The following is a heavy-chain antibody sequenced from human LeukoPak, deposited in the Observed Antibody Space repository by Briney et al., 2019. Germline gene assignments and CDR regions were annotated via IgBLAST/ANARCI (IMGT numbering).Heavy chain of an antibody. V-gene: IGHV1-69*13. Sequence: SVKVSCKASGGTFSTYAISWVRQAPGQGLEWMEGIIPIFRTPNYAQKFQVRVTITADESTSTAFMELSSLRSEDTAVDYCARGGVHYYYYMDVWGKGTTVTVSS. J-gene: IGHJ6*03. D-gene: IGHD2-8*01. CDR3: ARGGVHYYYYMDV. CDR1: GGTFSTYA. CDR2: IIPIFRTP.